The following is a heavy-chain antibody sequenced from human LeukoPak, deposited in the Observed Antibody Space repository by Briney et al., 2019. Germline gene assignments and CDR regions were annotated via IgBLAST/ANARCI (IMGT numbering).Heavy chain of an antibody. V-gene: IGHV4-39*01. D-gene: IGHD3-10*01. J-gene: IGHJ4*02. CDR2: IYCSGST. CDR1: GGSISSSSYY. Sequence: SETLSLTCTVSGGSISSSSYYWGWIRQPPGKGLEWIGSIYCSGSTYYNPSLKSRVTISVDTSKNQFSLKLSSVTAADTAVYYCARHIATMVRGVPPYYFDYWGQGTLVTVSS. CDR3: ARHIATMVRGVPPYYFDY.